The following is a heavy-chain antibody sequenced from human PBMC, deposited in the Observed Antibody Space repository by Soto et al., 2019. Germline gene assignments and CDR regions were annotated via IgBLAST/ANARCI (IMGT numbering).Heavy chain of an antibody. CDR2: IIPMFGTA. J-gene: IGHJ4*02. V-gene: IGHV1-69*12. CDR3: ASGIQLWLRRINNGYSG. D-gene: IGHD5-18*01. CDR1: GGTFSTYA. Sequence: QVQLVQSGAEVKKPESSVKVSCKAPGGTFSTYAISWVRQAPGQGLEWMGGIIPMFGTANYAQRFQDRVTITADESTNTVYMELSIRRSEDTAVYFCASGIQLWLRRINNGYSGWGQGTLVTVSS.